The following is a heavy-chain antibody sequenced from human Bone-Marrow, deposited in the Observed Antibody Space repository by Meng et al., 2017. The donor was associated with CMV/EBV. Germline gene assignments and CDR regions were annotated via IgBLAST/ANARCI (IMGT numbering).Heavy chain of an antibody. CDR3: AHRQFGGKLGMYYFDY. J-gene: IGHJ4*02. CDR1: GCSISSGDYY. CDR2: IYWDDDK. Sequence: VTPSQTLSLTFTVSGCSISSGDYYWSWIRQPPGKALEWLALIYWDDDKRYSPSLKSRLTITKDTSKNQVVLTMTNMDPVDTATYYCAHRQFGGKLGMYYFDYWGQGTLVTVSS. V-gene: IGHV2-5*08. D-gene: IGHD4-23*01.